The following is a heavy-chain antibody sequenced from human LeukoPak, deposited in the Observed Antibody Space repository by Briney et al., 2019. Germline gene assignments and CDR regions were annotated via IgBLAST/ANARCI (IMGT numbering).Heavy chain of an antibody. D-gene: IGHD6-13*01. J-gene: IGHJ4*02. CDR3: AKDRRYKREVIAAAGSFDY. CDR1: GFTFSSYG. CDR2: ISYDGSNK. V-gene: IGHV3-30*18. Sequence: GGSLRLSCAASGFTFSSYGMHWVRQAPGKGLEWVAVISYDGSNKYYADSVKGRFTISRDNSKNTLYLQMNSLRAEDTAVYYCAKDRRYKREVIAAAGSFDYWGQGTLVTVSS.